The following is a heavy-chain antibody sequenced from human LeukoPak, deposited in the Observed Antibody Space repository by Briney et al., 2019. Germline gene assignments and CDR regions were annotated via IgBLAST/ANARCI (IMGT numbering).Heavy chain of an antibody. J-gene: IGHJ4*02. Sequence: GGSLRLSCAASGSTFSSYSMNWVRQAPGKWLEWVSAITSSSSYIYYADSVKGRFTISRDNAKNSLYLQMNSLRAEDTAVYYCARDGGDCVASAGKFYFDYWGQGTLVTVSS. CDR1: GSTFSSYS. CDR2: ITSSSSYI. V-gene: IGHV3-21*01. CDR3: ARDGGDCVASAGKFYFDY. D-gene: IGHD6-13*01.